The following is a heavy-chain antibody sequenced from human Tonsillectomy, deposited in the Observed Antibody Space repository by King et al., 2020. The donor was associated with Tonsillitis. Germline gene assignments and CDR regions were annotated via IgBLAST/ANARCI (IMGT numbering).Heavy chain of an antibody. V-gene: IGHV3-43*01. Sequence: DVQLVESGGVVVQPGGSLRLSCAASGFTFDDYTMHWVRQAPGKGLEWVSLISWDGGSTYYADSVKGRFTISRDNSKNSLYLQMNSLRTEDTALYYCAKDIGEITSTIGNYYGMDDWGQGTTVTVSS. CDR1: GFTFDDYT. D-gene: IGHD3-16*01. CDR3: AKDIGEITSTIGNYYGMDD. J-gene: IGHJ6*02. CDR2: ISWDGGST.